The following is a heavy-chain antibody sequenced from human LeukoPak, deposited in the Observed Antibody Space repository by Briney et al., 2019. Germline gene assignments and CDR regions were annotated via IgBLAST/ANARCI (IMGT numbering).Heavy chain of an antibody. CDR1: GFTFTSSA. Sequence: SVKVSCKASGFTFTSSAVQWVRQARGQRLEWIGWIVVGSGNTNYAQKFQERVTITRDMSTSTAYMELSSPSSEDTAVYYCAASSGYSYYYYGMDVWGKGTTVTVSS. CDR3: AASSGYSYYYYGMDV. D-gene: IGHD5-18*01. CDR2: IVVGSGNT. J-gene: IGHJ6*04. V-gene: IGHV1-58*01.